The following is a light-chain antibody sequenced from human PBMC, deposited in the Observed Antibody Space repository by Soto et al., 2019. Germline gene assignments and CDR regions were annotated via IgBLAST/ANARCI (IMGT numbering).Light chain of an antibody. Sequence: QSVLTQPASVSGSPGQSITISCTGSSSDVGAYTSVSWYQQHPGKAPKLRIYEVSNRPSGVSRRFSGSKSGNTASLTISGLQAEDEAHYYCSSYTSDNRNYVFGTGTKLTVL. CDR3: SSYTSDNRNYV. CDR2: EVS. V-gene: IGLV2-14*01. J-gene: IGLJ1*01. CDR1: SSDVGAYTS.